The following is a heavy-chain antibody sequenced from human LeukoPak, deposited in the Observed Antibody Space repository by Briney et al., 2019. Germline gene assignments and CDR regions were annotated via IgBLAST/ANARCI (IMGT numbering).Heavy chain of an antibody. CDR2: IRYGESTK. Sequence: PGGSLRLSCAASGFTFSNYGMHWVRQAPGKGLEWVAFIRYGESTKFYADSVKGRFTISRDNSKTTLYLQMNSLRAEDTAVYYCAKDVPAAYFDYWGQGTLVTVSS. D-gene: IGHD2-2*01. CDR3: AKDVPAAYFDY. V-gene: IGHV3-30*02. CDR1: GFTFSNYG. J-gene: IGHJ4*02.